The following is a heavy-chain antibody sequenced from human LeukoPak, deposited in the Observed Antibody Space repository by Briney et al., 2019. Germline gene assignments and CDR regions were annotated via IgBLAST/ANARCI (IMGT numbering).Heavy chain of an antibody. CDR2: INHSGST. V-gene: IGHV4-34*01. D-gene: IGHD6-13*01. CDR3: ARVGLGQQLFYYYYYGMDV. J-gene: IGHJ6*02. Sequence: SETLSLTCAVYGGSFSGYYWSWIRQPPGRGLEWMGEINHSGSTNYNPSLKSRVTISVDTSKNQFSLKLSSVTAADTAVYYCARVGLGQQLFYYYYYGMDVWGQGTTVTVSS. CDR1: GGSFSGYY.